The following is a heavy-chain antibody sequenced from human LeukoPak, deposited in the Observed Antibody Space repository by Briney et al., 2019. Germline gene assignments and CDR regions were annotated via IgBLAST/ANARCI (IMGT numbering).Heavy chain of an antibody. CDR1: GFPFSSYW. J-gene: IGHJ4*02. CDR3: ARVAGY. CDR2: INQDGSQR. V-gene: IGHV3-7*01. Sequence: GSLRLSCAASGFPFSSYWMTWVRQAPGKGLEWVANINQDGSQRNYLDSVKGRFTISRDNAKNSLYLQMNSLRVDDTAVYYCARVAGYWGQGTLVTVSS.